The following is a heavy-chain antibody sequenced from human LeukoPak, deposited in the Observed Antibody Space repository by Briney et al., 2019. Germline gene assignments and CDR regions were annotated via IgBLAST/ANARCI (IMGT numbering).Heavy chain of an antibody. D-gene: IGHD3-22*01. J-gene: IGHJ5*02. CDR1: GYSISSGYY. V-gene: IGHV4-38-2*01. CDR2: IYHSGST. CDR3: ARTAIYYYDSSGYYHNWFDP. Sequence: SETLSLTCAVSGYSISSGYYWGWIRQPPGKGLEWIGSIYHSGSTYYNPSLKSRVTIPVDTSKNQFSLKLSSVTAADTAVYYCARTAIYYYDSSGYYHNWFDPWGQGTLVTVSS.